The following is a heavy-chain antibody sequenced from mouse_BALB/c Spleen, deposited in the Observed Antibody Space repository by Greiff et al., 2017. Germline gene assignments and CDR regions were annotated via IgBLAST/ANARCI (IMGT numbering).Heavy chain of an antibody. Sequence: VQLQQPGAELVKPGASVKLSCKASGYTFTSYWMHWVKQRPGQGLEWIGEIDPSDSYTNYNQKFKGKATLTVDKSSSTAYMQLSSLTSEDSAVYYCARVGPLAYCGQGTLVTVSA. CDR3: ARVGPLAY. CDR1: GYTFTSYW. D-gene: IGHD4-1*01. V-gene: IGHV1-69*02. CDR2: IDPSDSYT. J-gene: IGHJ3*01.